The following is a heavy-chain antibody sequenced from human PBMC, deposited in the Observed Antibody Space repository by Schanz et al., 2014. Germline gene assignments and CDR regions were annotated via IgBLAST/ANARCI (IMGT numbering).Heavy chain of an antibody. CDR3: ARVDSGYDPHLYYYYYYMDV. J-gene: IGHJ6*03. Sequence: EVQLLESGGGLVQPGGSLRLSCTVSGFTVNNYAMNWVRQAPGRGLEWVSGITRQGTTYYADFVKGRFSISRDLSSNTLYLQMNSLRAEDTAVYYCARVDSGYDPHLYYYYYYMDVWGKGTTVTVSS. CDR1: GFTVNNYA. V-gene: IGHV3-23*01. D-gene: IGHD5-12*01. CDR2: ITRQGTT.